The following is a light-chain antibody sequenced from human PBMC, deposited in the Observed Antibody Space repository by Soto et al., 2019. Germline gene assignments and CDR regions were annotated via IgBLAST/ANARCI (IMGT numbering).Light chain of an antibody. CDR2: DAS. J-gene: IGKJ1*01. V-gene: IGKV1D-13*01. CDR3: QQYNNWPSWT. CDR1: QGISQY. Sequence: IHLTQSPSLLPASVGDRVTITCRASQGISQYVAWYQQKPGKAPKLLIYDASSLESGVPLRFSGSGSGTELTLTISSLQSEDFAVYDCQQYNNWPSWTFGQGTKVDIK.